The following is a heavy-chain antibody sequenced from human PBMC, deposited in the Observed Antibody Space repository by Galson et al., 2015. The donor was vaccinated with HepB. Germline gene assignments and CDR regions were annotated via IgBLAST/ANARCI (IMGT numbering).Heavy chain of an antibody. CDR3: ASAPILGAGNYYSYIDV. J-gene: IGHJ6*03. D-gene: IGHD2-21*01. CDR2: IIPNPGIT. V-gene: IGHV1-69*04. Sequence: SVKVSCKASGYTFTSYAISWVRQAPGQGLEWMGRIIPNPGITNYAQKLQGRVTITTDKSTSTAYMELRSLRSEDTAVYYCASAPILGAGNYYSYIDVWGKSTMVTVSS. CDR1: GYTFTSYA.